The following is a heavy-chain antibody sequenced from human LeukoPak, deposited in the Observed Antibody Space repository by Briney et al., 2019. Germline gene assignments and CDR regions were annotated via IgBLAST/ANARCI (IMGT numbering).Heavy chain of an antibody. CDR2: ISTSSSYI. D-gene: IGHD6-19*01. CDR3: AKDLGLPVLRQWLGTRLFDY. J-gene: IGHJ4*02. CDR1: GFTFSSYT. V-gene: IGHV3-21*04. Sequence: EAGGSLRLSCAASGFTFSSYTMNWVRQAPGKGLEWVSSISTSSSYIYYADSVKGRFTISRDNSKNTPYLQMNSLRAEDTAVYYCAKDLGLPVLRQWLGTRLFDYWGQGTLVTVSS.